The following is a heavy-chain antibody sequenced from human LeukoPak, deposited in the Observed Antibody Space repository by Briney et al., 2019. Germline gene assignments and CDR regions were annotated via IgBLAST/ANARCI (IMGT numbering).Heavy chain of an antibody. V-gene: IGHV1-18*01. CDR1: GYTFTSYG. D-gene: IGHD3-16*01. Sequence: ASVKVSCKASGYTFTSYGISWVRQAPGQGLEWMGWISAYNGNTNYAQKLQGRVTMTTDTSTSTAYMELRSLRPDDTAVYYCAREAYYDYVWGSYCDYWGQGTLVTVSS. J-gene: IGHJ4*02. CDR3: AREAYYDYVWGSYCDY. CDR2: ISAYNGNT.